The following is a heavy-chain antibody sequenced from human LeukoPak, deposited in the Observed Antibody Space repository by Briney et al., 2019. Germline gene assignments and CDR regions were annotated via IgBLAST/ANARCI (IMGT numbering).Heavy chain of an antibody. CDR2: IYSGGST. CDR1: GFTVSSNY. D-gene: IGHD6-13*01. CDR3: ARVYRQQLGRAFDI. J-gene: IGHJ3*02. V-gene: IGHV3-53*01. Sequence: GGSLRLSCAASGFTVSSNYMSWVRQAPGEGLEWVSVIYSGGSTYYADSVKGRFTISRDNSKNTLYLQMNSLRAEDTAVYYCARVYRQQLGRAFDIWGQGTMVTVSS.